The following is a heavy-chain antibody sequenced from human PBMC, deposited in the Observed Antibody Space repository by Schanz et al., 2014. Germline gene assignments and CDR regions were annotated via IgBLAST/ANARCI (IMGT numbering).Heavy chain of an antibody. D-gene: IGHD4-17*01. Sequence: VQLLQFGGGVVQPGRSLRLSCAASGFTFNSYAMTWVRQAPGKGLEWVSALSGSGGSTYYADSVRGRFTISRDRFQNTLYLRMSSLRAEDTAVYYCARPRFDYGEVDYWGQGTLVTVSS. CDR3: ARPRFDYGEVDY. CDR2: LSGSGGST. J-gene: IGHJ4*02. CDR1: GFTFNSYA. V-gene: IGHV3-23*01.